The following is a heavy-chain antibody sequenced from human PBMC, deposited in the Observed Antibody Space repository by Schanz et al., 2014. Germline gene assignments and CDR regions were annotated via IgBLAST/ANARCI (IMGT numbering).Heavy chain of an antibody. Sequence: QVQLVQSGAEVKKPGASVKVSCKASGYTFSSYGITWVRQAPGQGLEWMGRIIPILDIANYAQKFQGRVTITADKSTTTACVELNSLNSDDTAVYYCAALDYADSVSWGQGTLVTVSS. D-gene: IGHD4-17*01. CDR1: GYTFSSYG. CDR3: AALDYADSVS. V-gene: IGHV1-69*04. J-gene: IGHJ5*02. CDR2: IIPILDIA.